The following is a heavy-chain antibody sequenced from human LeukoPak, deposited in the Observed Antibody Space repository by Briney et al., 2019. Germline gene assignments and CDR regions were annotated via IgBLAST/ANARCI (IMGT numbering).Heavy chain of an antibody. J-gene: IGHJ4*02. CDR2: ISGSGGST. CDR1: GFTFSSYA. V-gene: IGHV3-23*01. Sequence: GGSLRLSCAASGFTFSSYAMSWVRQAPGKGLEWVSAISGSGGSTYYADSVKGRFTISRDNPKNTLYLQLNSLRAEDTAVYYCARGTYYDILTGYTPPSALDYWGQGTLVTVSP. D-gene: IGHD3-9*01. CDR3: ARGTYYDILTGYTPPSALDY.